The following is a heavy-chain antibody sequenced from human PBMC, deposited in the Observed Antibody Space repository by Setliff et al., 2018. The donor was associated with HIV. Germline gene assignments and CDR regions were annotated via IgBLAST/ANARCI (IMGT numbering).Heavy chain of an antibody. CDR1: GFTFNNAW. CDR3: ATDNGPSYSMDI. Sequence: GSLRLSCVAFGFTFNNAWMNWVRQAPGKGLEWLGRIKKSSDGGKTDDASPVKGRFTISRDDSKNTLYLQMNSLKIEDTAVYFCATDNGPSYSMDIWGQGTTVTVSS. V-gene: IGHV3-15*01. CDR2: IKKSSDGGKT. D-gene: IGHD2-21*01. J-gene: IGHJ6*02.